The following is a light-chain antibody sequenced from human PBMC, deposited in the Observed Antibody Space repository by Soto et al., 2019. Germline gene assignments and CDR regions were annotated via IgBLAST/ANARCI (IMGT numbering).Light chain of an antibody. J-gene: IGLJ1*01. CDR1: SSDVGSDYNY. CDR2: DVS. CDR3: CSCTSISTYV. V-gene: IGLV2-14*03. Sequence: QSLLTQPASVSGSPGQSIAISCTGTSSDVGSDYNYVSWYQQHPGKAPKLMVYDVSTRPSGVSNRFSGSKSGTTASLTISGLQAEDEADYYCCSCTSISTYVFGTGTKVTVL.